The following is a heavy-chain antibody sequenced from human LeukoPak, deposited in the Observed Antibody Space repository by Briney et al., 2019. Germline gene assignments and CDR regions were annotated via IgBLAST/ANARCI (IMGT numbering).Heavy chain of an antibody. Sequence: PGGSLRLSCAASGFTFSNAGMSWVRQAPGKGLEWVGRIKSKTDGGTTDYAAPVKGRFTISRDDSKNTLYLQMNSLKTEDTAVYYCALYVTYDFDLWGRGTLVTVSS. CDR1: GFTFSNAG. J-gene: IGHJ2*01. V-gene: IGHV3-15*01. CDR3: ALYVTYDFDL. D-gene: IGHD3-16*01. CDR2: IKSKTDGGTT.